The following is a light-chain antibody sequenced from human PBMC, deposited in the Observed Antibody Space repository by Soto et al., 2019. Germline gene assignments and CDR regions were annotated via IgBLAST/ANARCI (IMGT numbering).Light chain of an antibody. CDR3: CSYAGNSLWV. V-gene: IGLV2-11*01. J-gene: IGLJ3*02. CDR1: SSYVGGYNY. Sequence: QSVLTQPRSVFGSPGQSITIFCTGTSSYVGGYNYFSGYQQQPGKAPKLMIYAVSKWHSGVPDRFSGSKSVNTASMTISGIVAEDDAHYYCCSYAGNSLWVFVGGTLLTV. CDR2: AVS.